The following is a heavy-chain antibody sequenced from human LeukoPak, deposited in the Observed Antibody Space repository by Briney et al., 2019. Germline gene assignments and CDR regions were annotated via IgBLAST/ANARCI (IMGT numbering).Heavy chain of an antibody. CDR1: GGTFSSYA. D-gene: IGHD4-23*01. CDR3: ARGTLTTVVTPVAFDI. J-gene: IGHJ3*02. Sequence: ASVKVSCKASGGTFSSYAISWVRQATGQGLEWMGWMNPNSGNTGYAQKFQGRVTMTRNTSISTAYMELSSLRSEDTAVYYCARGTLTTVVTPVAFDIWGQGTMVTVSS. CDR2: MNPNSGNT. V-gene: IGHV1-8*02.